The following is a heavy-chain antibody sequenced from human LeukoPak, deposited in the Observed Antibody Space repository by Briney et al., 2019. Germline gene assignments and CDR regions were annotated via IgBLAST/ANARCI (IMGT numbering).Heavy chain of an antibody. V-gene: IGHV4-38-2*01. D-gene: IGHD3-3*01. CDR1: GYSISSGYY. CDR3: ARRAGFWSGYYYYYYMDV. CDR2: TYHSGST. Sequence: PSETLSLTCAVSGYSISSGYYWGWIRQPPGKGLEWIGSTYHSGSTYYNPSLKSRVTISVDTSKNQFSLKLCSVTAADTAVYYSARRAGFWSGYYYYYYMDVWGKRTTVTVSS. J-gene: IGHJ6*03.